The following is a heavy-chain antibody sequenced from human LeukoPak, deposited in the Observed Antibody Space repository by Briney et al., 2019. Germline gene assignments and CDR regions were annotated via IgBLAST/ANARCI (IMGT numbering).Heavy chain of an antibody. CDR1: GFTFTSAW. CDR3: TITLWFGELGHDY. J-gene: IGHJ4*02. V-gene: IGHV3-15*01. Sequence: PGGSLRLSCAASGFTFTSAWMGWVRQAPGKGLEWVGRIKSKTNGGTTDYAAPVKGRFTISRDDSKNTLYLQMNSLKTEDTAVYYCTITLWFGELGHDYWGQGTLVTVSS. D-gene: IGHD3-10*01. CDR2: IKSKTNGGTT.